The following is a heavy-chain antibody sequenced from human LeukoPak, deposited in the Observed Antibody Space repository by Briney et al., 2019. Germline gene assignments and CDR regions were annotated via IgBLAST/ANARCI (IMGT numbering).Heavy chain of an antibody. Sequence: GGSLRLSCAASGFTFSIYGMSWVRQAPGKGLEWVSAISGSGDNTYYADSVKGRFTISRDNAKNSLYLQMNSLRAEDTAVYYCAELGITMIGGVWGKGTTVTISS. CDR2: ISGSGDNT. D-gene: IGHD3-10*02. CDR3: AELGITMIGGV. V-gene: IGHV3-23*01. CDR1: GFTFSIYG. J-gene: IGHJ6*04.